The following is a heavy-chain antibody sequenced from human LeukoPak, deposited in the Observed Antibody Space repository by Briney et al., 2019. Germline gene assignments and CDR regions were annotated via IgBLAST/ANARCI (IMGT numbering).Heavy chain of an antibody. CDR1: GFIFSSYW. CDR2: INSDGSST. CDR3: ARALAVAGKTDFDY. D-gene: IGHD6-19*01. Sequence: PGGSLRLSCAASGFIFSSYWMHWVRQAPGKGLVWVSRINSDGSSTSYADSVKGRFTISRDNAKNTLYLQMNSLRAEDTAVYYCARALAVAGKTDFDYWAREPWSPSPQ. J-gene: IGHJ4*02. V-gene: IGHV3-74*01.